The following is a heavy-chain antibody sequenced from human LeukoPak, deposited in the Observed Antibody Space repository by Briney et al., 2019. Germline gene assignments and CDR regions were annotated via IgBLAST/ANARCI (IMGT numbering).Heavy chain of an antibody. CDR2: IYPGDSNT. Sequence: GESLKISCKGSGYSFTSYWIGWVRQMPGKGLGWMGIIYPGDSNTRYSPSFQGQVTISADKSISTAYLQWSSLTASDTAVYYCARMIGRYWVYWGQGTLVTVSS. CDR3: ARMIGRYWVY. V-gene: IGHV5-51*01. CDR1: GYSFTSYW. D-gene: IGHD3-9*01. J-gene: IGHJ4*02.